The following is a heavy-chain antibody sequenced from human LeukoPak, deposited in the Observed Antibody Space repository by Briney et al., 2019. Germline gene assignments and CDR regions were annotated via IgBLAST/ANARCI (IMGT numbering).Heavy chain of an antibody. CDR1: GGTFSSYA. J-gene: IGHJ3*02. V-gene: IGHV1-69*13. CDR3: ARHPFYILTGRHDAFDI. Sequence: SVKVSCKASGGTFSSYAISWVRQAPGQGLEWMGGIIPIFGTANYAQKFQGRVTITADESTSTAYMELSSLRSEDTAVYYCARHPFYILTGRHDAFDIWGQGTMVTVSS. D-gene: IGHD3-9*01. CDR2: IIPIFGTA.